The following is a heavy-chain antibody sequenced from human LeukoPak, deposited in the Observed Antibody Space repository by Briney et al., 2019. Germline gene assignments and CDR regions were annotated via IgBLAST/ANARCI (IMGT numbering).Heavy chain of an antibody. CDR1: GFTFSSYD. CDR2: IGTAGDT. Sequence: GGSLRLSCAASGFTFSSYDMHWVRQATGKGLEWVSAIGTAGDTYYPGSVKGRFTISRENAKNSLYLQMNSLGAGDTAVYYCVRSGETATNPLDYWGRGTLVTVSS. J-gene: IGHJ4*02. CDR3: VRSGETATNPLDY. D-gene: IGHD5-24*01. V-gene: IGHV3-13*04.